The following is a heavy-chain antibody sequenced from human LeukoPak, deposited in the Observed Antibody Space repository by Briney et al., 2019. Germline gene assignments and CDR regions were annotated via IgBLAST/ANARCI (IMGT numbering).Heavy chain of an antibody. CDR2: INHSGST. CDR1: GGSFSGYY. D-gene: IGHD2-2*01. CDR3: ARGYEDIVVVPAAGNWFDP. J-gene: IGHJ5*02. V-gene: IGHV4-34*01. Sequence: SETLSLTCAVYGGSFSGYYWSWIRQPPGKGLEWIGEINHSGSTNYNPSLKSRVTISVDPSKNPFSLKLSSVTAADTAVYYCARGYEDIVVVPAAGNWFDPWGQGTLVTVSS.